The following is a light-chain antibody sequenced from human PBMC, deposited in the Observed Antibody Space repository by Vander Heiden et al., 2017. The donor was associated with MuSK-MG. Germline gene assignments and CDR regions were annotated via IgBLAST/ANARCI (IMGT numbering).Light chain of an antibody. CDR2: WAS. Sequence: DIVMTQSPDSLAASLGGRATINGKSSQSVLSSSNNKNYLTWHQQKPGQPPKLLIYWASTRESGVPDRFSGSGSGTDFTLTISSLQAEDVAVYYCQQYYSSPYTFGQGTKLEIK. CDR3: QQYYSSPYT. V-gene: IGKV4-1*01. J-gene: IGKJ2*01. CDR1: QSVLSSSNNKNY.